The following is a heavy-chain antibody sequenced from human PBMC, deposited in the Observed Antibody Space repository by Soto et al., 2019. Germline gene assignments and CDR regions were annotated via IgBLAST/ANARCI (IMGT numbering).Heavy chain of an antibody. CDR1: GDTFTNFG. CDR3: ARVLRGVVNCFDP. D-gene: IGHD3-10*01. CDR2: IATYNSNK. J-gene: IGHJ5*02. V-gene: IGHV1-18*01. Sequence: HLVQSGPEVKQPGASVTVSCKTSGDTFTNFGLSWVRQAPGQGLAWMGWIATYNSNKNYAQKFQGRPTLTTDTSTSTAYMELKSLGYDDTAVYYCARVLRGVVNCFDPWGQGTLVTVSS.